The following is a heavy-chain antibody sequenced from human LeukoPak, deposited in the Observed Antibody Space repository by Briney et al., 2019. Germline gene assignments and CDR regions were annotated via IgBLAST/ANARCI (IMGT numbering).Heavy chain of an antibody. V-gene: IGHV1-2*02. J-gene: IGHJ5*02. CDR2: INPNSGGT. CDR3: ARDVRHRYCSSTSCYRGWFDP. CDR1: GYTFTGYY. D-gene: IGHD2-2*01. Sequence: ASVKVSCKTSGYTFTGYYMHWVRQAPGQGLEWMGWINPNSGGTNYAQKFQGRVTMTRDTSISTAYMELSSLRSEDTAVYYCARDVRHRYCSSTSCYRGWFDPWGQGTLVTVSS.